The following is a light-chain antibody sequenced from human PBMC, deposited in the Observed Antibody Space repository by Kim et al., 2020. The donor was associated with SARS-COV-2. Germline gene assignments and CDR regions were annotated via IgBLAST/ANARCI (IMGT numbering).Light chain of an antibody. Sequence: IVLTQSPGTLSLSPGERATLSCRASESVTSSFLAWYQQKPGQAPRLLMFGASRRATGIPDRFSGSGSGTDFTLTISRLEPEDFAVYYCQQYGSSGWTFGQGTKVDI. CDR3: QQYGSSGWT. J-gene: IGKJ1*01. CDR2: GAS. V-gene: IGKV3-20*01. CDR1: ESVTSSF.